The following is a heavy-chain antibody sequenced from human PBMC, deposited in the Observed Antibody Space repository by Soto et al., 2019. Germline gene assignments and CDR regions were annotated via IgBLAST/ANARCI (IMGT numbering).Heavy chain of an antibody. D-gene: IGHD3-10*01. J-gene: IGHJ6*02. CDR3: TRRPGGGYYGMDV. CDR1: GFTFSGSA. V-gene: IGHV3-73*01. CDR2: IRSKANSYAT. Sequence: GGSLRLSCAASGFTFSGSAMHWVRQASGKGLEWVGRIRSKANSYATAYAASVKGRFTISRDDPRNTAYLQMNSLKTEDTAVYYCTRRPGGGYYGMDVWGQGTTVTVSS.